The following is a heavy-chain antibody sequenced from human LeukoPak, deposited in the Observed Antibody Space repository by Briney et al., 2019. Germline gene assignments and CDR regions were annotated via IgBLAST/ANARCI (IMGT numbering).Heavy chain of an antibody. J-gene: IGHJ6*02. CDR1: GFTFSNYG. Sequence: GGSLRLSCAASGFTFSNYGMHWVRQAPAKGLEWVAVLSDDGGSQDYSDSVKGRFTISRDNSKNTLYLQMGSLRAEDMAVYYCARVVRLVVAARPDYYGMDVWGQGTTVTVSS. D-gene: IGHD2-15*01. V-gene: IGHV3-30*03. CDR2: LSDDGGSQ. CDR3: ARVVRLVVAARPDYYGMDV.